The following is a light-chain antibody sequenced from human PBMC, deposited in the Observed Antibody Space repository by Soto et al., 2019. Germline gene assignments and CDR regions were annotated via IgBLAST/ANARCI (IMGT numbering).Light chain of an antibody. CDR3: QQYGSSPWT. J-gene: IGKJ1*01. CDR2: GAS. CDR1: QSVSSSF. Sequence: EIVLTQSPGTLSLSPGERATLSCRASQSVSSSFLAWYQQKPGQAPRLLIYGASIRATGIPDRFSGSGSGTHFTLTISRVEPEDFEVYYCQQYGSSPWTFGQGTKVEIK. V-gene: IGKV3-20*01.